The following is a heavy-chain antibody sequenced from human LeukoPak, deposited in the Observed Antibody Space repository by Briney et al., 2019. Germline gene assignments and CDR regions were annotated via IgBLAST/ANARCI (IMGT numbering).Heavy chain of an antibody. CDR1: GYIFISYG. V-gene: IGHV1-18*01. Sequence: ASVKVSCKASGYIFISYGISWVRQAPGRGLEWMGWISAYNGNTKYAQRLQGRVTMTTDTSTSTAYMELRSLRSDDTAVYYCARDVRGIVGMDYFAYCGQGTLVTVSS. J-gene: IGHJ4*02. CDR2: ISAYNGNT. CDR3: ARDVRGIVGMDYFAY. D-gene: IGHD3-22*01.